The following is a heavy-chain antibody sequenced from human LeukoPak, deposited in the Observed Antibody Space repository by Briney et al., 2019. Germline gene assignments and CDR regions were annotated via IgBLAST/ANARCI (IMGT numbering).Heavy chain of an antibody. D-gene: IGHD5-12*01. CDR2: IYTSGST. CDR3: AALREWFDP. Sequence: PSETLSLTCTVSGGSISSGSYYWSWIRQPAGKGLEWIGRIYTSGSTNYNPSLKSRVTISVDTSKNQFSLKLSSVTAADTAVYYCAALREWFDPWGQGTLVTVSS. J-gene: IGHJ5*02. CDR1: GGSISSGSYY. V-gene: IGHV4-61*02.